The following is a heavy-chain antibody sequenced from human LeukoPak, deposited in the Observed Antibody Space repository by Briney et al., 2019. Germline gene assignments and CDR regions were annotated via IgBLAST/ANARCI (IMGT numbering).Heavy chain of an antibody. CDR3: ARDKPGLGEGVSVY. D-gene: IGHD3-10*01. V-gene: IGHV3-7*01. Sequence: QPGGSLRLSCAASGFTFSSYWMSWVRQAPGKGLEWVADIKEDGSEKYYVDSVKGRFTISRDNAKNSLYLQMNCLRAEDTVVYYCARDKPGLGEGVSVYWGQGTLVTVSS. CDR1: GFTFSSYW. CDR2: IKEDGSEK. J-gene: IGHJ4*02.